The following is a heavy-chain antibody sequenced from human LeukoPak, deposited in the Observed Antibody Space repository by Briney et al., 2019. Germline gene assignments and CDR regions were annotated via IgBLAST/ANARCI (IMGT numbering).Heavy chain of an antibody. Sequence: GGSLRLSCAASGFTFSSYWMSWVRQAPGKGLEWVANIKQDGSEKYYVDSVKGRFTISRDNAKNSLYLQMNSLRAEDTAVYYCARAHSIYDILTGYYPPYFDYWGQGPWSPSPQ. D-gene: IGHD3-9*01. V-gene: IGHV3-7*01. J-gene: IGHJ4*02. CDR1: GFTFSSYW. CDR2: IKQDGSEK. CDR3: ARAHSIYDILTGYYPPYFDY.